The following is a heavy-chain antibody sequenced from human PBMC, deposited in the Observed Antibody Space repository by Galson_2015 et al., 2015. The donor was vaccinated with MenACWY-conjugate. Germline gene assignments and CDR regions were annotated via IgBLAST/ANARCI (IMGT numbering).Heavy chain of an antibody. Sequence: SLRLSCAASGFTFSRYAMSWVRQAPGKGLEWVANIKQDGSEKYYVDSVKGRFAISRDSAKNSLYLQMNGLSAEDTAVYYCARAGTTYWYFDLWGRGALVTVSS. CDR1: GFTFSRYA. CDR3: ARAGTTYWYFDL. V-gene: IGHV3-7*03. J-gene: IGHJ2*01. D-gene: IGHD1-14*01. CDR2: IKQDGSEK.